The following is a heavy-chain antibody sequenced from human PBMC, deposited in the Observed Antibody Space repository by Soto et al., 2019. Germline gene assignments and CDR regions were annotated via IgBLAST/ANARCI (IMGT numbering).Heavy chain of an antibody. J-gene: IGHJ4*02. CDR2: IYYSGST. CDR1: DDSINSDKYY. D-gene: IGHD6-6*01. Sequence: SETLSLTCSVSDDSINSDKYYWSWIRQHPGKGLEWIGYIYYSGSTYYNPSLKSRVTISVDTSKNQFSLKLSSVTAADTAVYYCARCVAKAARHCRYFDYWGQGTLVTVS. V-gene: IGHV4-31*03. CDR3: ARCVAKAARHCRYFDY.